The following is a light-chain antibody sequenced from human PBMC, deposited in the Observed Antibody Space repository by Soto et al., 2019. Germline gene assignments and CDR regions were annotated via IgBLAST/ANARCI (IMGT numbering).Light chain of an antibody. J-gene: IGLJ3*02. V-gene: IGLV2-14*01. Sequence: QSALTQPASVSGSPGQSITISCTGTSSDIGSNNYVSWFQQRPGKAPTLIIYEVSNRTSGVSTHFSGSKSGNTASLTISGLLPEDAAEYYCSSYTTTTRLFGGGTKLTVL. CDR1: SSDIGSNNY. CDR3: SSYTTTTRL. CDR2: EVS.